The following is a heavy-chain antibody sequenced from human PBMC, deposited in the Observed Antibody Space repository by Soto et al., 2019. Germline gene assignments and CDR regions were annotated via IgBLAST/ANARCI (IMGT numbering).Heavy chain of an antibody. J-gene: IGHJ4*02. CDR2: ISVSGGST. V-gene: IGHV3-23*01. CDR3: SKPTYYYFWSGYFT. Sequence: EVLLLVSGGGLVQPGGSLRLSCAASGFTFSSYAMSWVRQAPGKGLEWVSTISVSGGSTYYADSVKGRFTISRDNSKNLLYLQMNSLRAEDTAVYYCSKPTYYYFWSGYFTWGQGTLVTVSS. CDR1: GFTFSSYA. D-gene: IGHD3-3*01.